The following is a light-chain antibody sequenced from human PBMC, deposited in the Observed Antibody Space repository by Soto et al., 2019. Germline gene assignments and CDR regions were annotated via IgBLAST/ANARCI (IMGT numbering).Light chain of an antibody. CDR3: QQYNIWPQT. CDR2: GAS. V-gene: IGKV3-15*01. J-gene: IGKJ1*01. Sequence: EIVMTQSPATLSVSPGERATLSCRASQSVSSNLAWYQQKPGQAPRLLIYGASTRGTGIPARFSGSASGTEFTLTISSLQPVDFAVYYCQQYNIWPQTFGQGTKVDIK. CDR1: QSVSSN.